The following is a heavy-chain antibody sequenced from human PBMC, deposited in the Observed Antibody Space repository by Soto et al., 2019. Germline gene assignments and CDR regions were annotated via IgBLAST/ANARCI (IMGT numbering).Heavy chain of an antibody. D-gene: IGHD3-16*02. V-gene: IGHV3-7*01. CDR1: GFTFSSYW. CDR2: IKQDGSEK. CDR3: ATYRVATDGAFDI. J-gene: IGHJ3*02. Sequence: GGSLRLSCAASGFTFSSYWMSWVRQAPGKGLEWVANIKQDGSEKYYVDSVKGRFTISRDNAKNSLYLQMNSLRAEDTAVYYCATYRVATDGAFDIWGQGTMVTVSS.